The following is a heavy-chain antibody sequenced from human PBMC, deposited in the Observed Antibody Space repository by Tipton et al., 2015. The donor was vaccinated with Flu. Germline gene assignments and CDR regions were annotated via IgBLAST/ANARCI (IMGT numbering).Heavy chain of an antibody. CDR2: ISSSGSTI. CDR1: GFTFSSYE. D-gene: IGHD3-3*01. CDR3: ARDGGDFWSGYPFDY. V-gene: IGHV3-48*03. Sequence: SLRLSCAASGFTFSSYEMNWVRQAPGKGLEWVSYISSSGSTIYYADSVKGRFTISRDNAKNSLYLQMNSLRAEDTAVYYCARDGGDFWSGYPFDYWGQGTLVPVPS. J-gene: IGHJ4*02.